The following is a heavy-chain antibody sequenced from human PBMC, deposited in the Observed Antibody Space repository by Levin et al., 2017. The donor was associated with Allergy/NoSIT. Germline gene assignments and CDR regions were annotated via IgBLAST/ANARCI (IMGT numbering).Heavy chain of an antibody. CDR1: GDSVSSNSAA. J-gene: IGHJ6*02. D-gene: IGHD3-3*01. Sequence: LRLSCAISGDSVSSNSAAWNWIRQSPSRGLEWLGRTYYRSKWYNDYAVSVKSRITINPDTSKNQFSLQLNSVTPEDTAVYYCARDNHYDFWSGYYYYGMDVWGQGTTVTVSS. V-gene: IGHV6-1*01. CDR3: ARDNHYDFWSGYYYYGMDV. CDR2: TYYRSKWYN.